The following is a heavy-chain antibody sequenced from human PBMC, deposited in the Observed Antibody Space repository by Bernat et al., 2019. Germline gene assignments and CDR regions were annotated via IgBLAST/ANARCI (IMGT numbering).Heavy chain of an antibody. J-gene: IGHJ2*01. V-gene: IGHV1-69*06. Sequence: QVQLVQSGAEVKKPGSSVKVSCKASGGTFSSYAISWVRQAPGQGLEWMGGIIPIFGTANYAQKFQGRVTITADKSTSTAYMELSSLRSEDTAVYYCARDKTGYSSSWYGTGGYFDLWGRGTLVTVSA. CDR3: ARDKTGYSSSWYGTGGYFDL. D-gene: IGHD6-13*01. CDR1: GGTFSSYA. CDR2: IIPIFGTA.